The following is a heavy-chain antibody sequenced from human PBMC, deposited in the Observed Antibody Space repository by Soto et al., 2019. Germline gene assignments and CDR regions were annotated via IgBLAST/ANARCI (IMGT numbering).Heavy chain of an antibody. Sequence: AVGSLRLSCAVSGFAFSTFDIHWVRQAPGKGLEWVSGIGTLSDTFYAASVQGRFTISRQNAKNSVYLQMNSLRAGDTAFYYCARGRSFSYDSTPPPMFDPWGQGTLVTVSS. CDR2: IGTLSDT. CDR1: GFAFSTFD. J-gene: IGHJ5*02. V-gene: IGHV3-13*01. D-gene: IGHD3-10*01. CDR3: ARGRSFSYDSTPPPMFDP.